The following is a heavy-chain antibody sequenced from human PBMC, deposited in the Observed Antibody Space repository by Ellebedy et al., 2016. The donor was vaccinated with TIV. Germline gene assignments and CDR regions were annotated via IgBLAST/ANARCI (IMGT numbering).Heavy chain of an antibody. J-gene: IGHJ4*02. Sequence: PGGSLRLSCSASGITFSSYAMHWVRQAPGKGLEYISAIVSNGDSTYYANSVKGRFIISRDNSKNTLYLQMSSLRLEDTAVYYCVKAWGDWGQGTLVTVSS. CDR3: VKAWGD. CDR1: GITFSSYA. V-gene: IGHV3-64D*06. D-gene: IGHD3-16*01. CDR2: IVSNGDST.